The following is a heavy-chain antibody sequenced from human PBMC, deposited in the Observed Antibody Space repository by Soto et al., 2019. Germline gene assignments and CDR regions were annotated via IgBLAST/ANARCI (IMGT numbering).Heavy chain of an antibody. CDR2: INVYNGNT. D-gene: IGHD6-19*01. CDR1: GYTFTNYG. J-gene: IGHJ5*02. Sequence: GASVKVSCKASGYTFTNYGVTWVRQAPGQGLEWMGWINVYNGNTDYAQNLQGRVTMTTDTSASTAYMELRSLRSDDTAMYYCAREVVSSGYYFFRFDPWGQGTLVTVSS. V-gene: IGHV1-18*01. CDR3: AREVVSSGYYFFRFDP.